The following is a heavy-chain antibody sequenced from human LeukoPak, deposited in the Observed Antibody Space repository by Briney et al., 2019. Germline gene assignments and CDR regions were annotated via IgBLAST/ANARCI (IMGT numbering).Heavy chain of an antibody. D-gene: IGHD2-15*01. CDR1: GYTFTGYY. V-gene: IGHV1-2*02. CDR3: ARGLGYCSGGSCLNA. J-gene: IGHJ3*01. Sequence: ASVKVSCKASGYTFTGYYMHWVRQAPGQGLERMGWINPNSGGTNYAQKFQGRVTMTRDTSISTAYMELSRLRSDDTAVYYCARGLGYCSGGSCLNAWGQGTMVTVSS. CDR2: INPNSGGT.